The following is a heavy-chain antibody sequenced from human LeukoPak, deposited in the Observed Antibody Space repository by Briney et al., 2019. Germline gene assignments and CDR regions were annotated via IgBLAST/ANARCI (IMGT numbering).Heavy chain of an antibody. CDR2: INPSGGST. Sequence: ASVKVSCRASGYTFTSYYMHWVRQAPGQGLEWMGIINPSGGSTSYAQKFQGRVTMTRDTSTSTVYMELSSLRSEDTAVYYCARGRGGFWSGYYGGAVWFDPWGQGTLVTVS. D-gene: IGHD3-3*01. CDR3: ARGRGGFWSGYYGGAVWFDP. J-gene: IGHJ5*02. CDR1: GYTFTSYY. V-gene: IGHV1-46*01.